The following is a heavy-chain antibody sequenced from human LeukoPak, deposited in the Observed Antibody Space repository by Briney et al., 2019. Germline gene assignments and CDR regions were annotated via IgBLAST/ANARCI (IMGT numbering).Heavy chain of an antibody. D-gene: IGHD6-6*01. CDR2: IKSDGSST. V-gene: IGHV3-74*01. CDR3: VRRSAARSGFDY. Sequence: GGSLRLSCAASGFTFSSYAMNWVRQVPGKGLLSISRIKSDGSSTAYADSVKGRFTISRDNAKNTLYLQMNSLRVEDTAVYYCVRRSAARSGFDYWGQGSRVTVSS. CDR1: GFTFSSYA. J-gene: IGHJ4*02.